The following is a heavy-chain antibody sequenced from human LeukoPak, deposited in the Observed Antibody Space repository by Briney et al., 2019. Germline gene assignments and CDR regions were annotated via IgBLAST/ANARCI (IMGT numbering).Heavy chain of an antibody. Sequence: GGSLRLSCAASGFTVSSNYMSWVRQAPGKGLEWVSAISGSGGSTYYADSVKGRFTISRDNSKNTLYLQMNSLRAEDTAVYYCAKMGGFYGSGSAPFDYWGQGTLVTVSS. J-gene: IGHJ4*02. D-gene: IGHD3-10*01. CDR2: ISGSGGST. CDR1: GFTVSSNY. V-gene: IGHV3-23*01. CDR3: AKMGGFYGSGSAPFDY.